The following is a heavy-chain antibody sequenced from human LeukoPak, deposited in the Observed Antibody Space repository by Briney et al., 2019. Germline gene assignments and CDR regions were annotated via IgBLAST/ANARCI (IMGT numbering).Heavy chain of an antibody. V-gene: IGHV3-73*01. Sequence: GGSLRLSCAASGFTFSIYSMTWVRQASGKGLEWVGRIRSKANSYATAYAASVKGRFTISRDDSKNTAYLQMNSLKTEDTAVYYCTSLGHDYWGQGTLVTVSS. J-gene: IGHJ4*02. CDR3: TSLGHDY. CDR2: IRSKANSYAT. CDR1: GFTFSIYS.